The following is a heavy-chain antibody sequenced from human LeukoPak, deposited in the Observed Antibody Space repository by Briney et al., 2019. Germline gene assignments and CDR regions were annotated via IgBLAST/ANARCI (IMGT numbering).Heavy chain of an antibody. CDR3: TTLGRSPGPDTHSY. CDR2: IKSKTDGGTT. V-gene: IGHV3-15*01. D-gene: IGHD1-14*01. Sequence: GGSLRLSCAASGFTFSSYAMSWVRQAPGKGLEWVGRIKSKTDGGTTDYAAPVKGRFTISRDDSKNTLYLQMNSLKTEDTAVYYCTTLGRSPGPDTHSYWGQGTLVTVSS. J-gene: IGHJ4*02. CDR1: GFTFSSYA.